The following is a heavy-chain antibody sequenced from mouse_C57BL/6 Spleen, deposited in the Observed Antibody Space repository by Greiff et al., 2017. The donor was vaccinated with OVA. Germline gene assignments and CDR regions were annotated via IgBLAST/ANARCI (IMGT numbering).Heavy chain of an antibody. CDR3: ATTYWDGFAY. CDR1: GYAFSSSW. Sequence: VQLQQSGPELVKPGASVKISCKASGYAFSSSWMNWVKQRPGKGLEWIGRIYPGDGDTNYNGKFKGKATLTADKSSSTAYMQLRSLPSEDSAVYFCATTYWDGFAYWGQGTLVTVSA. D-gene: IGHD4-1*01. V-gene: IGHV1-82*01. J-gene: IGHJ3*01. CDR2: IYPGDGDT.